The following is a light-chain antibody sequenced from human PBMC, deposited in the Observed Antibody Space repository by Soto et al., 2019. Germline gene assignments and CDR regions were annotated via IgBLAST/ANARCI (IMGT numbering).Light chain of an antibody. CDR3: CSYAGSSTWV. CDR2: EVT. CDR1: SSDVGSYKL. V-gene: IGLV2-23*02. J-gene: IGLJ3*02. Sequence: QSVLTQPASVSGSPGQSITISCSGTSSDVGSYKLVSWYQQHPGKAPKLMISEVTKRPSGISTRFSGSKSGNTASLTISGLQPEDESDYYCCSYAGSSTWVFGGGTKLTVL.